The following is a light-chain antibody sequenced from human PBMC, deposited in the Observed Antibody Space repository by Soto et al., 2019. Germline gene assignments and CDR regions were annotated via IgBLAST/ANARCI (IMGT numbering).Light chain of an antibody. CDR1: QSISSGF. Sequence: EIVLTQSPGTLSLSPGERATLSCRASQSISSGFLAWYQQKPGQAPRLLIYGTRRAPGIPDTFSGSGSGTDFTLTISKLEPEDLAVYYCQQYSSSSLSFGGGSKVEI. J-gene: IGKJ4*01. CDR2: GT. CDR3: QQYSSSSLS. V-gene: IGKV3-20*01.